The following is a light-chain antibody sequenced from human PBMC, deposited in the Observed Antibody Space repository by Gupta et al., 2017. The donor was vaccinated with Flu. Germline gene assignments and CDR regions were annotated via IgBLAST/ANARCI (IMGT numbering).Light chain of an antibody. CDR1: SSNIGNHY. CDR2: EDN. J-gene: IGLJ2*01. V-gene: IGLV1-51*02. CDR3: GTWNSSLSDLV. Sequence: QSVLTQPPSVSAAPGQKVTISCSGSSSNIGNHYVSWYQQFPGTAPKLLIYEDNKRPSGLPYRFTGSKSGTSAALGIXGXQTGAEXDYYCGTWNSSLSDLVFGGGTKVTVL.